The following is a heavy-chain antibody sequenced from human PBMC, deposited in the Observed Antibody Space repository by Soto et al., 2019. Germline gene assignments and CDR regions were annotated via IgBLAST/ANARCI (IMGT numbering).Heavy chain of an antibody. CDR2: IYSTGTT. D-gene: IGHD3-10*01. CDR1: GFTVGNNY. Sequence: EVQLVESGGGLIQPGGSLKLSCAASGFTVGNNYMSWVRQAPGKGLEWVSLIYSTGTTKYADSVKGRFTVSRENAKNTMYIQMNSLRAEDTAVYYWAKDGRGSGSHYNSFGYWGQGTLVTVSS. J-gene: IGHJ4*02. V-gene: IGHV3-53*01. CDR3: AKDGRGSGSHYNSFGY.